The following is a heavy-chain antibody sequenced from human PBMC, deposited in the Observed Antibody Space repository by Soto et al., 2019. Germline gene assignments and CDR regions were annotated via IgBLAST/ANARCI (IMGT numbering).Heavy chain of an antibody. J-gene: IGHJ4*02. Sequence: QVELVQSGGEVKKPGASVKVSCKASGYTFTRHGISWVRQAPGHGLEWVGWINPNNGNSVSAQKFQDSVTLTTDTSTSTVYMELRSLTSDDTAFYYCARTPTYSRLGDHWGQGTLVTVSS. V-gene: IGHV1-18*04. D-gene: IGHD3-22*01. CDR2: INPNNGNS. CDR1: GYTFTRHG. CDR3: ARTPTYSRLGDH.